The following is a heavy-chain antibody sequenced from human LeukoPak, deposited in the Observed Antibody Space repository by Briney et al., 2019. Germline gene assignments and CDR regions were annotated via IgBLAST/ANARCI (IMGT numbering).Heavy chain of an antibody. CDR3: AREVDYYDSSGYSFDY. D-gene: IGHD3-22*01. Sequence: ASVKVSCKASGYTFTGYYMHWVRQAPGQGLEWMGWINPNSGGTNHAQKFQGRVTMTRDTSIGTAYMELSRLRSDDTAVYYCAREVDYYDSSGYSFDYWGQGTLVTVSS. CDR2: INPNSGGT. CDR1: GYTFTGYY. V-gene: IGHV1-2*02. J-gene: IGHJ4*02.